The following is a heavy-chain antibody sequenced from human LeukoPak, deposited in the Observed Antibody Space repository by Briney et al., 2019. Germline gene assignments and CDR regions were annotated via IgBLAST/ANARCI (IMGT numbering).Heavy chain of an antibody. Sequence: GGSLRLSCAASGFTVSSNHMSWVRQAPGKGLEWVSIIYIGGTIYYADSVKGRFTISRDNSMNTVYLEMNSLRAEDTAVYYCARDGEDHYYNYWGQGTLVTVST. D-gene: IGHD7-27*01. V-gene: IGHV3-66*01. J-gene: IGHJ4*02. CDR1: GFTVSSNH. CDR2: IYIGGTI. CDR3: ARDGEDHYYNY.